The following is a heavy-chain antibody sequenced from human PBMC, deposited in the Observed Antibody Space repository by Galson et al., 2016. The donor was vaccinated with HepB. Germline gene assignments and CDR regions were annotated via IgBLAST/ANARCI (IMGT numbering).Heavy chain of an antibody. V-gene: IGHV3-23*01. CDR1: GFTFSSYA. CDR3: AKHGGWPGTFNAMDV. D-gene: IGHD3-16*01. Sequence: SLRLSCAASGFTFSSYAMSWVRQAPGRGLERVSTISGSGGRIFYADSVKGRFTISRDNSKNRLYVQMSSLRAEDTAIYYCAKHGGWPGTFNAMDVWGTGTTVTV. CDR2: ISGSGGRI. J-gene: IGHJ6*03.